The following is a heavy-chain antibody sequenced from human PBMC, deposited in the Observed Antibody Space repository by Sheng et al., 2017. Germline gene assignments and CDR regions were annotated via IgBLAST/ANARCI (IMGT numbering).Heavy chain of an antibody. CDR2: INRDGSST. V-gene: IGHV3-74*01. D-gene: IGHD3-22*01. J-gene: IGHJ3*02. CDR3: AREVYYYDSSGLDDAFDI. Sequence: EVQLLESGGGLVQPGGSLRLSCAASGLTLSRYWMHWVRQAPGKGLVWVSRINRDGSSTNYADSVKGRFTISRDNAKNTLHLQMNSLRAEDTAVYYCAREVYYYDSSGLDDAFDIVGQ. CDR1: GLTLSRYW.